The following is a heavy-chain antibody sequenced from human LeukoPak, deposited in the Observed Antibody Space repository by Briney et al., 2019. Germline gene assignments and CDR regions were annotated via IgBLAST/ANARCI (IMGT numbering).Heavy chain of an antibody. J-gene: IGHJ4*02. Sequence: PWGSLRLSCAASGFPFSLYAMNWVRQAPGKGLEWVSYINDDSTDIHYADSVKGRFSISRDSARNTLYLQLSSLRAEDTAVYYCARDTFQPGLIDSWGQGTLVTVSS. CDR3: ARDTFQPGLIDS. CDR2: INDDSTDI. D-gene: IGHD2-2*01. CDR1: GFPFSLYA. V-gene: IGHV3-21*05.